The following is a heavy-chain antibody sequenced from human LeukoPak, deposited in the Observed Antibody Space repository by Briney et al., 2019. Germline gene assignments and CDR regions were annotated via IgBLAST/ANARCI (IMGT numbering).Heavy chain of an antibody. Sequence: ASVKVSCKASGYTFTSYDINWVRQATGQGLEWMGWMNPNSGNTGYAQKFQGRVTITADESTSTAYMELSSLRSEDTAVYYCARDRGNADAFDIWGQGTMVTVSS. J-gene: IGHJ3*02. CDR3: ARDRGNADAFDI. CDR1: GYTFTSYD. D-gene: IGHD3-10*01. CDR2: MNPNSGNT. V-gene: IGHV1-8*03.